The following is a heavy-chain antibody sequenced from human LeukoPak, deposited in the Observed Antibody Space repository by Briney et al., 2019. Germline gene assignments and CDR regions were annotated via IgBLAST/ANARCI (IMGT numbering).Heavy chain of an antibody. Sequence: PSETLSLTCAVYGGSFSGYYWSWIRQPPGKVLEWIGEINHSGSTNYNPSLNSRATISVDTSKNQFSLKLSSVTAADTAVYYCARGYYYESSGYFDYWGQGTLVTVSS. D-gene: IGHD3-22*01. CDR3: ARGYYYESSGYFDY. J-gene: IGHJ4*02. V-gene: IGHV4-34*01. CDR2: INHSGST. CDR1: GGSFSGYY.